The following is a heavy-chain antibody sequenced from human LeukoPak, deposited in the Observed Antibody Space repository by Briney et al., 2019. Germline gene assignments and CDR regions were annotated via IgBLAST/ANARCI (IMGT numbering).Heavy chain of an antibody. CDR2: ISWNSGRI. CDR1: GFTFDDYA. Sequence: PGGSLRLSCAASGFTFDDYAMHWVRQAPGKGLEWVSSISWNSGRIGYADSVQGRFTISRDNAKNSLYLQMNSLRAEDTALYYCAKDVGLLYGDFTSLFDYWGQGTLVTVSS. D-gene: IGHD4-17*01. J-gene: IGHJ4*02. CDR3: AKDVGLLYGDFTSLFDY. V-gene: IGHV3-9*01.